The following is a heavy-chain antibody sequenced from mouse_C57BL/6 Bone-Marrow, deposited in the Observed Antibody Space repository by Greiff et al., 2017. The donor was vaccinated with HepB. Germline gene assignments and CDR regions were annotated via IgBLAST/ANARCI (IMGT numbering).Heavy chain of an antibody. D-gene: IGHD3-1*01. CDR3: ARSGDYDAMDY. CDR2: IDPSDSYT. J-gene: IGHJ4*01. Sequence: QVQLQQPGAELVKPGASVKLSCKASGYTFTSYWMQWVNQRPGQGLEWIGEIDPSDSYTNYNQKFKGKATLTVDKSSSTAYMQLSSLTSEDSAVYYCARSGDYDAMDYWGQGTSVTVSS. CDR1: GYTFTSYW. V-gene: IGHV1-50*01.